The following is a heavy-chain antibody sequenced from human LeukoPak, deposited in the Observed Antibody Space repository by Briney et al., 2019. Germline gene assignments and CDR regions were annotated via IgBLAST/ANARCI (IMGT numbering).Heavy chain of an antibody. V-gene: IGHV1-18*01. CDR3: ARVKYYDSSGYHTLLDY. CDR2: ISAYNGNT. Sequence: ASVKVSCKASGYTFTSYGISWVRQAPGQGLEWMGWISAYNGNTNYAQKLQGRVTMTTDTSPSTAYMELRSLRSDDTAVYYCARVKYYDSSGYHTLLDYWGQGTLVTVSS. J-gene: IGHJ4*02. CDR1: GYTFTSYG. D-gene: IGHD3-22*01.